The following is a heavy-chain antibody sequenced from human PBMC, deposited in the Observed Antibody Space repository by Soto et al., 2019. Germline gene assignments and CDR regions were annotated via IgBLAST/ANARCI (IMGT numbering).Heavy chain of an antibody. CDR1: DGSSGGYY. CDR3: AALLWFGDFHFDH. V-gene: IGHV4-59*08. Sequence: SETLCVRWSVADGSSGGYYGSWIRQSPGKGLEWIGYVHDSWGPNYNPSLKSRVAISLDTSKSQFSLKLTSVTATDTAVYYCAALLWFGDFHFDHWGQGTLVTVSS. CDR2: VHDSWGP. J-gene: IGHJ4*02. D-gene: IGHD3-10*01.